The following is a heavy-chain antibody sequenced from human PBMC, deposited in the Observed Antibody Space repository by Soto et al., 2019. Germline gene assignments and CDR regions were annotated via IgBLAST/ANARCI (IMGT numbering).Heavy chain of an antibody. CDR3: ASDEVRGLKY. CDR2: INNVASII. Sequence: EVQLVESGGGLIQPGGSLRLSCAVSGINFNNYWMHWIRQTPGKGQVWVSHINNVASIINYADSVRGRFTISRDNAGNTLYLQMNRLGVEDTATYYCASDEVRGLKYWGQGTSVTVSS. V-gene: IGHV3-74*01. CDR1: GINFNNYW. J-gene: IGHJ4*02.